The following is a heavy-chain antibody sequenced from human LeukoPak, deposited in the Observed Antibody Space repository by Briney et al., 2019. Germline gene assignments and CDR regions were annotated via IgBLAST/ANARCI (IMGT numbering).Heavy chain of an antibody. CDR1: GFTFTSSA. V-gene: IGHV1-58*02. D-gene: IGHD4-23*01. CDR2: IVVGSGNT. Sequence: SVKVSCKASGFTFTSSAMQWVRQARGQRLEWIGWIVVGSGNTNYAQKFQERVTITRDMSTSTAYMELSSLRSEDTAVYYCARDLHGGNSFTSDWYFDLWGRGTLVTVSS. CDR3: ARDLHGGNSFTSDWYFDL. J-gene: IGHJ2*01.